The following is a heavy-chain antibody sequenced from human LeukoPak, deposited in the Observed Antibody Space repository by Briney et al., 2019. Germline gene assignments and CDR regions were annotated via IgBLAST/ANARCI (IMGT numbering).Heavy chain of an antibody. D-gene: IGHD6-19*01. J-gene: IGHJ4*02. CDR1: GFTFNTYA. Sequence: GGSLRLSCAASGFTFNTYAMSWVRQGPGKGLEWASTVGGSGDNTYYADSVKGRFTISRDNSKNTLYLQMNSLRAEDTAVYFCAKEVYNSAWNFDYWGQGTLVTVSS. CDR3: AKEVYNSAWNFDY. V-gene: IGHV3-23*01. CDR2: VGGSGDNT.